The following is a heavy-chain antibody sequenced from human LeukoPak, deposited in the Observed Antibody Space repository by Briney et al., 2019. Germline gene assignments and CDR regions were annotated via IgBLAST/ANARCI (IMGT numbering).Heavy chain of an antibody. CDR1: GGSISSYY. D-gene: IGHD3-9*01. CDR2: IYYSGST. Sequence: SETLSLTCTVSGGSISSYYWSWIRQPPGKGLEWIGYIYYSGSTNYNPSLKSRATISVDTSKNQFSLKLSSVTAADTAVYYCARSPFTIFSRYAFDIWGQGTMVTVSS. V-gene: IGHV4-59*01. CDR3: ARSPFTIFSRYAFDI. J-gene: IGHJ3*02.